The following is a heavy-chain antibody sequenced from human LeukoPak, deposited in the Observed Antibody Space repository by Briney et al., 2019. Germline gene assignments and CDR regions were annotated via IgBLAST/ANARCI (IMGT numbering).Heavy chain of an antibody. CDR1: GFTFSSYA. CDR2: ISGSGGST. J-gene: IGHJ4*02. D-gene: IGHD6-25*01. V-gene: IGHV3-23*01. CDR3: AKVVAGHY. Sequence: GESLKISCAASGFTFSSYAMSWVRQAPGEGLEWVSAISGSGGSTYYADSVKGRFTISRDNSKNTLYLQMNSLRAEDTAVYYCAKVVAGHYWGQGTLVTVSS.